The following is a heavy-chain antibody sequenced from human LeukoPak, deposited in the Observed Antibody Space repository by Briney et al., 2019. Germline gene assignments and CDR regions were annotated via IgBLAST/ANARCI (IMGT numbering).Heavy chain of an antibody. CDR3: ARDRLGSSSPTYFYYYMDV. D-gene: IGHD6-6*01. Sequence: SETLSLTCTVPGGSINNYYWSWIRQPAGKALEWIGHIYSDGRTNYNPSLQSRVTMSVDTSSSHLSLVLTSVTAADTAVYYCARDRLGSSSPTYFYYYMDVWGRGATVIVSS. CDR1: GGSINNYY. V-gene: IGHV4-4*07. CDR2: IYSDGRT. J-gene: IGHJ6*03.